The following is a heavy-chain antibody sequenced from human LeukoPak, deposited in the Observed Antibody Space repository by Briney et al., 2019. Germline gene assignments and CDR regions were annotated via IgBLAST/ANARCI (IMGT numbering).Heavy chain of an antibody. D-gene: IGHD3-3*01. CDR2: INHSGST. V-gene: IGHV4-34*01. J-gene: IGHJ3*02. Sequence: SETLSLTCAVYGGSFSGYYWSWIRQPPGKGLEWIGEINHSGSTNFNPSLKSRVTISVDTSKNQFSLKLSSVTAADTAVYYCASTPPTGDFWSGYLRSPADAFDIWGQGTMVTVSS. CDR3: ASTPPTGDFWSGYLRSPADAFDI. CDR1: GGSFSGYY.